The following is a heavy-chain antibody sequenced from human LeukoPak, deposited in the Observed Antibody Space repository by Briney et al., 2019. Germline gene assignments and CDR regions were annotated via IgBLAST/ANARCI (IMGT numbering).Heavy chain of an antibody. V-gene: IGHV3-53*01. CDR2: IYSGGST. D-gene: IGHD1-14*01. CDR3: ARVAFRSSAYISGIEY. J-gene: IGHJ4*02. Sequence: GGSLRLSCAASGFIVSSSYMSWVRQAPGKGLEWCSDIYSGGSTYYADSVKSRFTISRDNSKNTLYLQMNSLRGEDTAVYYCARVAFRSSAYISGIEYWGQGTLVTVSS. CDR1: GFIVSSSY.